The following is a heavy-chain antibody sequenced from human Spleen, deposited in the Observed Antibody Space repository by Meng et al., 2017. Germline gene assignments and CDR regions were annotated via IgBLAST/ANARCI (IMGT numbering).Heavy chain of an antibody. D-gene: IGHD6-6*01. J-gene: IGHJ4*02. CDR2: IYYSGST. CDR1: GGSVSSGSYY. V-gene: IGHV4-61*01. Sequence: QVPLEESGPRLVRPSETLSLTCTLSGGSVSSGSYYWSWIRQPTGKGLEWIGHIYYSGSTNYNPSLKSRVTISVDTSKNQFSLKLSSVTAADTAVYFCARSSTSPASYFFDYWGQGTLVTVSS. CDR3: ARSSTSPASYFFDY.